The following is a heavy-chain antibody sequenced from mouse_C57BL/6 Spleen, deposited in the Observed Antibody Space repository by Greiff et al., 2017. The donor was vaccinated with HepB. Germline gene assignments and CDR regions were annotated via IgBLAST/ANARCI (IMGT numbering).Heavy chain of an antibody. CDR1: GYTFTSYW. D-gene: IGHD2-4*01. J-gene: IGHJ3*01. CDR3: ARGGDYDGTCFAY. Sequence: QVQLQQPGAELVKPGASVKMSCKASGYTFTSYWITWVKQRPGQGLEWIGDIYPGSGSTNDNEKFKSKATMTVDTSSSTAYMQLSSLTSADSAVYYCARGGDYDGTCFAYWGQGTLVTVSA. V-gene: IGHV1-55*01. CDR2: IYPGSGST.